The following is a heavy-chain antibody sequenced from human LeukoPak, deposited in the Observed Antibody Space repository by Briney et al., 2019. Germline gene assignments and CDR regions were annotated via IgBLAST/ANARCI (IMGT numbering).Heavy chain of an antibody. D-gene: IGHD1-26*01. CDR3: AKDRSIGTYYTFDH. CDR1: GFTFSSYA. CDR2: ISASGVMT. J-gene: IGHJ4*02. Sequence: GGSLRLSCAASGFTFSSYAMSWLRQAPGRGLEWVSSISASGVMTYDADSVKGRFTVSRDNSKNSLYLQMSSLTAADTAVYYCAKDRSIGTYYTFDHWGQGTLVTVSS. V-gene: IGHV3-23*01.